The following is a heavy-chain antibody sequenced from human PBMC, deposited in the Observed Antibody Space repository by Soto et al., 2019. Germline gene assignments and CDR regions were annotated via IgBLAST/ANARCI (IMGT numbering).Heavy chain of an antibody. V-gene: IGHV5-10-1*01. Sequence: PXESLKISCKGSGYSFSGYWITWVRQKPGEGLEWMGRIDPSDSQTYYSPSFRGHVTISATKSITTVFLQWSSLRASDTAMYYCARQIYDSDTGPNFQYYFDYRGQGTPVTVSS. CDR1: GYSFSGYW. D-gene: IGHD3-22*01. CDR3: ARQIYDSDTGPNFQYYFDY. J-gene: IGHJ4*02. CDR2: IDPSDSQT.